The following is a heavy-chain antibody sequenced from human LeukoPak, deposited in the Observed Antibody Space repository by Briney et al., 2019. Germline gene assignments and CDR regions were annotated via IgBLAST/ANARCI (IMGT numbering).Heavy chain of an antibody. CDR1: GFTFSTYW. Sequence: GGSLRLSCAASGFTFSTYWMTWVRQAPGKGLEWVANIKQDGSEKYYVDSVKGRFTISRDNAKNSLYLQMNSLRAEDTALYYCAKAHNYYDSSGHAFDIWGQGTMVTVSS. J-gene: IGHJ3*02. V-gene: IGHV3-7*03. CDR3: AKAHNYYDSSGHAFDI. CDR2: IKQDGSEK. D-gene: IGHD3-22*01.